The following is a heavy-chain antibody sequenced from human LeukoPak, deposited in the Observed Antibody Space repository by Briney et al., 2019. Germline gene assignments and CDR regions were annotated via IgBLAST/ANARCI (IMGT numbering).Heavy chain of an antibody. CDR3: ARGAPGIFIDAFDI. V-gene: IGHV4-34*01. J-gene: IGHJ3*02. CDR2: INHSGST. CDR1: GGSFSGYY. D-gene: IGHD2/OR15-2a*01. Sequence: SETLSLTCAVYGGSFSGYYWSWIRQPPGKGLEWIGEINHSGSTNYNPSLKSRVTISVDTSKNQFSLKLSSVTAADTAVYYCARGAPGIFIDAFDIWGQGTMVTVSS.